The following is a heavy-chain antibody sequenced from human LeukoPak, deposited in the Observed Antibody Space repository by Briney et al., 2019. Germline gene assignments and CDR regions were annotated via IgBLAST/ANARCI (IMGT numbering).Heavy chain of an antibody. D-gene: IGHD3-3*01. J-gene: IGHJ4*02. Sequence: GGSLRLSCAASGFTFSSYSMNWVRQAPGKGLEWVSSISRSSSYIYYGDSVKGRFTISRDNAKNSLYLQMNSLRAEDTAVYYCASSDFGVVRSSFDYWGQGTLVTVSS. CDR1: GFTFSSYS. CDR3: ASSDFGVVRSSFDY. V-gene: IGHV3-21*01. CDR2: ISRSSSYI.